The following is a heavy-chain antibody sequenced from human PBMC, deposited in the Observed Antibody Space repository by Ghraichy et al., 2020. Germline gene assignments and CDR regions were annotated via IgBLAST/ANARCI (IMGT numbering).Heavy chain of an antibody. CDR3: ARAEGTGYYFDY. CDR1: GGSFSGYY. V-gene: IGHV4-34*01. D-gene: IGHD1/OR15-1a*01. CDR2: INHSGST. J-gene: IGHJ4*02. Sequence: SETLSLTCAVYGGSFSGYYWSWIRQPPGKGLEWIGEINHSGSTNYNPSLKSRVTISVDTSKNQFSLKLSSVTAADTAVYYCARAEGTGYYFDYWGQGTLVTVSS.